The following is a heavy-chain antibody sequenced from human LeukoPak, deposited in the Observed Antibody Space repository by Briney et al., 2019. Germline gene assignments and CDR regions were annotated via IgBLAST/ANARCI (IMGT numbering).Heavy chain of an antibody. V-gene: IGHV4-61*02. Sequence: SETLSLTCTVSGGSISSGTYYWSWIRQPAGKGLEWIGRIYTSGSTYYNPSLKSRVTISVDTSKNQFSLKLSSVTAADTAVYYCARDLYGIAAAGNRAGGGYWGQGTLVTVSS. D-gene: IGHD6-13*01. CDR1: GGSISSGTYY. CDR3: ARDLYGIAAAGNRAGGGY. J-gene: IGHJ4*02. CDR2: IYTSGST.